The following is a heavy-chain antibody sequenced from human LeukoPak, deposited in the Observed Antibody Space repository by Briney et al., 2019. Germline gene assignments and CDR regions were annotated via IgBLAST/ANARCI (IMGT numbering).Heavy chain of an antibody. D-gene: IGHD2-8*01. CDR1: GGSISSYY. CDR3: ARGLYYNGFDY. V-gene: IGHV4-59*08. Sequence: SETLSLTCTVSGGSISSYYWSWIRQPPGKGLEWIGYVSYSGSTNYNPSLKSRVTISVDTSKNQFSLKLTSVTAADTAVYYCARGLYYNGFDYWGQGTLVTVSS. J-gene: IGHJ4*02. CDR2: VSYSGST.